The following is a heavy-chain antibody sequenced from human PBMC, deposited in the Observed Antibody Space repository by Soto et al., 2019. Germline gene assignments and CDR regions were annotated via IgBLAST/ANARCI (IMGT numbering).Heavy chain of an antibody. CDR1: GGTFRNSA. J-gene: IGHJ6*02. V-gene: IGHV1-69*12. CDR3: SRENVRPQLGGNYYYILDV. D-gene: IGHD1-1*01. Sequence: QVQLEQSGAEVKKPGSSVKVSCKASGGTFRNSAISWVRQAPGQGLEWMGGIMPIFRTPDYAQKFQGIVTTTADESTCPAYMELRGLRSDDTAVYFCSRENVRPQLGGNYYYILDVWGHGTTVTVSS. CDR2: IMPIFRTP.